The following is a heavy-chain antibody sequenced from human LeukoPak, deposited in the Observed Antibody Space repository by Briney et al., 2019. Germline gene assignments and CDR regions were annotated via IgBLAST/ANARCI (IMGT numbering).Heavy chain of an antibody. Sequence: VQPGRSLRLSCAASGFTFSSYGMHWVRQAPGKGLEWVAVIWYDGSNKYYADSVKGRFTVSRDNSKNTLYLQMNSLRAEDTAVYYCARDWIVGATTDAFDIWGQGTMVTVSS. J-gene: IGHJ3*02. V-gene: IGHV3-33*01. CDR1: GFTFSSYG. CDR3: ARDWIVGATTDAFDI. CDR2: IWYDGSNK. D-gene: IGHD1-26*01.